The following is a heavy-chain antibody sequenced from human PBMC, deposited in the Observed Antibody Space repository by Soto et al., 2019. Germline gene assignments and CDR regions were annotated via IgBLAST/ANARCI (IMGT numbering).Heavy chain of an antibody. CDR3: ARANGSGSYYKLDY. CDR1: GGSISSYY. Sequence: SETLSLTCTVSGGSISSYYWSWIRQPPGKGLEWIGYIYYSGSTNYNPSLKSRVTISVDTSKNQFSLKLSSVTAADTAVYYCARANGSGSYYKLDYWGQGTLVTVSS. CDR2: IYYSGST. D-gene: IGHD3-10*01. V-gene: IGHV4-59*08. J-gene: IGHJ4*02.